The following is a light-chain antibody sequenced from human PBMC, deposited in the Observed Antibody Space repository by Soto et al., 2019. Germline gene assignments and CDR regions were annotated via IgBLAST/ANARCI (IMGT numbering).Light chain of an antibody. CDR3: SSYTRSSTYV. CDR1: SSEIGSYNR. J-gene: IGLJ1*01. CDR2: EVS. Sequence: QSALTQPPSVSGSPGQSVTISCTGTSSEIGSYNRVSWYQQPPGTAPKLMVYEVSNRPSGVPDRFSGSKSGNTASLTISGLQAEDEADYYCSSYTRSSTYVFGTGTKVTVL. V-gene: IGLV2-18*02.